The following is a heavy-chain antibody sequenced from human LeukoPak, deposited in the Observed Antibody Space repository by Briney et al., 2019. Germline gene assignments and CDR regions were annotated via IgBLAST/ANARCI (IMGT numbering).Heavy chain of an antibody. CDR2: ISAYNGNT. CDR1: GYTFTSYG. V-gene: IGHV1-18*01. J-gene: IGHJ4*02. D-gene: IGHD3-22*01. CDR3: ARALVGDYYDTIDY. Sequence: GASVEVSCKASGYTFTSYGISWVRQAPGQGLEWMGWISAYNGNTNYAQKLQGRVTMTADTSTSTAYMELRSLRSDDTAVYYCARALVGDYYDTIDYWGQGTLVTVSS.